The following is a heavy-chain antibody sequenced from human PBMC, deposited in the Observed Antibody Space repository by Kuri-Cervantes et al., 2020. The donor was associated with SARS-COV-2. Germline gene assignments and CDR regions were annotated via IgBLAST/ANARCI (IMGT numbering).Heavy chain of an antibody. J-gene: IGHJ4*02. V-gene: IGHV3-20*04. CDR2: INWNGGST. CDR1: GFTFDDYG. CDR3: ASYPSYDYGDYVAVYYFDY. Sequence: LSLTCAASGFTFDDYGMRWVRQAPGKGLEWVSGINWNGGSTGYADSVKGRFTISRDNAKNTLYLQMNSLRVEDTAVYYCASYPSYDYGDYVAVYYFDYWGQGTLVTVSS. D-gene: IGHD4-17*01.